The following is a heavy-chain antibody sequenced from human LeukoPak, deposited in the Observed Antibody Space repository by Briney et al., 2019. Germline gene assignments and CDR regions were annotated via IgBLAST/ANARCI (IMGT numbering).Heavy chain of an antibody. CDR2: ISGSGGST. CDR1: GYTFSSYA. J-gene: IGHJ4*02. V-gene: IGHV3-23*01. CDR3: AKDAIRRITIFGVVTNYFDY. Sequence: ASVKVSCKASGYTFSSYAMSWVRQAPGKGLEWVSAISGSGGSTYYADSVKGRFTISRDNSKNTLYLQMNSLRAEDTAVYYCAKDAIRRITIFGVVTNYFDYWGQGTLVTVSS. D-gene: IGHD3-3*01.